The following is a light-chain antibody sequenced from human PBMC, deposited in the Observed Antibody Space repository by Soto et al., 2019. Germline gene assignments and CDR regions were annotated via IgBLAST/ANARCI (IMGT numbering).Light chain of an antibody. CDR3: QRCYSTPWT. J-gene: IGKJ1*01. CDR2: AAS. CDR1: QSISSY. V-gene: IGKV1-39*01. Sequence: DILMTQSPSSLSASVGDRVTITCRASQSISSYLNWYQQKPGKAPKLLIYAASSLESGVPSRFSGSGSGTEFTLTISSVQPEDFSTYYCQRCYSTPWTVGQGTKVEIK.